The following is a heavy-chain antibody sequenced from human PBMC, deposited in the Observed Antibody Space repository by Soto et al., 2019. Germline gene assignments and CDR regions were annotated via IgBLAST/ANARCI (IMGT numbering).Heavy chain of an antibody. CDR3: AFDYGDNWFDP. J-gene: IGHJ5*02. V-gene: IGHV1-69*02. D-gene: IGHD4-17*01. Sequence: ASVKVSCKASGGTFSSYTISWVRQAPGQGLEWMGRIIPILGIANYAQKFQGRVTITADKSTSTAYMELSSLRSEDTAVYYCAFDYGDNWFDPWGQGTLVTVSS. CDR2: IIPILGIA. CDR1: GGTFSSYT.